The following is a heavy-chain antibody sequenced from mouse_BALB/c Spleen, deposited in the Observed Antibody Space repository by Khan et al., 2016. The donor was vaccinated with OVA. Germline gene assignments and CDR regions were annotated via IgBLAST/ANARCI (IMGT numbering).Heavy chain of an antibody. CDR2: ISSGGSYT. V-gene: IGHV5-6*01. J-gene: IGHJ4*01. CDR3: ARQHGYYERSAMDY. CDR1: GFTFSSDG. Sequence: EVELVESGGDLVKPGGSLKLSCAASGFTFSSDGMSWVRQTPDKRLEWVAAISSGGSYTYYPDSLKGRFTISRDNAKNTLYLQMSSVKSEDTAMSYCARQHGYYERSAMDYWGQGTSVTVSS. D-gene: IGHD2-3*01.